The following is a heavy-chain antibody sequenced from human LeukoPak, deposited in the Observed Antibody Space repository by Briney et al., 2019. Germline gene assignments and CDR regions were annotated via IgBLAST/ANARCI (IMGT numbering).Heavy chain of an antibody. J-gene: IGHJ4*02. V-gene: IGHV3-23*01. Sequence: TGGSLRLSCAASGFTFSSYAMSWVRQAPGKGLEWVSAISGSGGSTYYADSVKGRFTISRDNSKNTLYLQMNSLRAEDTAVYYCAKGPRYSGSYPPDYWGQGTLVTVSS. CDR3: AKGPRYSGSYPPDY. CDR1: GFTFSSYA. D-gene: IGHD1-26*01. CDR2: ISGSGGST.